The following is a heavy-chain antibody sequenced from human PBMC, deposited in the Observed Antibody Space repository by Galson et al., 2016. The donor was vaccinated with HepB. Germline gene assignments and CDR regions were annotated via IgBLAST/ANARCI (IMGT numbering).Heavy chain of an antibody. CDR3: ARLRGWSFDL. J-gene: IGHJ2*01. CDR1: KFTFSSFW. CDR2: IKEDGSDR. D-gene: IGHD4-17*01. Sequence: SLRLSCAAPKFTFSSFWMTWVRQAPGKGLEWVANIKEDGSDRYYVDSVKGRFTISRDNAQKSLYLQMISLRAEDTAVYYCARLRGWSFDLWGRGTLVTVSS. V-gene: IGHV3-7*01.